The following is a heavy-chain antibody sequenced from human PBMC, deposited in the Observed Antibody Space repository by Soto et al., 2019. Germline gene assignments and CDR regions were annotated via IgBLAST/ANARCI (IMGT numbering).Heavy chain of an antibody. J-gene: IGHJ6*02. CDR1: GVTFSNYA. CDR2: ISYDGSNK. Sequence: AVRSQRLCYAASGVTFSNYAVRWIRQAQGKGLEWVAVISYDGSNKYYADSVKGRFTISRDNSKNTLYLQMNSLRAEDTAVYYCARCSGDILTGYWFEDGMDVWGQGTTVIVSS. V-gene: IGHV3-30-3*01. CDR3: ARCSGDILTGYWFEDGMDV. D-gene: IGHD3-9*01.